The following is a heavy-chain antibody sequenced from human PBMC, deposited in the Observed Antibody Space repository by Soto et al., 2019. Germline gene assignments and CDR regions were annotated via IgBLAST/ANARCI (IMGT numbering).Heavy chain of an antibody. CDR2: IYPGDSDT. CDR3: ARQRLWGTSGYYYFEN. Sequence: VESLKISCKGSGHIFSNYWIGWVRQMPGKGLEWMGIIYPGDSDTRYSPSFQGRVTITVDKSINTAYLQWSRLKASDTAIYYCARQRLWGTSGYYYFENWGQGTLVTVSS. D-gene: IGHD3-22*01. J-gene: IGHJ4*02. V-gene: IGHV5-51*01. CDR1: GHIFSNYW.